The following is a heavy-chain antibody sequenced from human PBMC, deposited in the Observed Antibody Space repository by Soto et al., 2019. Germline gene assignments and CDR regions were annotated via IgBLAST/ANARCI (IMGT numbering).Heavy chain of an antibody. D-gene: IGHD3-10*01. CDR2: IYYSGST. Sequence: SETLSLTCTVSGGSISSYYWSWIRQPPGKGLEWIGYIYYSGSTNYNPSLKSRVTISVDTSKNQFSLKLSSVTAADTAVYYCARRYGGTGDYWGQGTLVTVSS. CDR1: GGSISSYY. V-gene: IGHV4-59*08. J-gene: IGHJ4*02. CDR3: ARRYGGTGDY.